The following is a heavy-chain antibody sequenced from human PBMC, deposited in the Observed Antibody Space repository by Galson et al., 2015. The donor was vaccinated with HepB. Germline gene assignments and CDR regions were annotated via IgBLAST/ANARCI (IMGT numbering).Heavy chain of an antibody. CDR2: ISFDGTRT. J-gene: IGHJ6*02. Sequence: LRLSCAASGLTFSRYGMHWVRQAPGKGLEWVAMISFDGTRTYYADSVKGRFTISRDNSENTLYLQMNSVRPEDTAVYYCADCSGPTCYSRGLSEYYYGMDVWGQGTTVTVSS. CDR3: ADCSGPTCYSRGLSEYYYGMDV. V-gene: IGHV3-30*03. CDR1: GLTFSRYG. D-gene: IGHD2-15*01.